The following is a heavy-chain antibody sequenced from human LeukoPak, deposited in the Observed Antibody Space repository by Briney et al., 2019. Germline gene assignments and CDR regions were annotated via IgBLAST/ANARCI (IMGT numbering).Heavy chain of an antibody. CDR1: GGSISSNKW. J-gene: IGHJ4*02. V-gene: IGHV4-4*02. CDR2: IYHSGST. CDR3: AREPSYHDSSGYYFDY. D-gene: IGHD3-22*01. Sequence: PSETLSLTCAVSGGSISSNKWWSWVRQPPGKGLEWIGEIYHSGSTNYNPSLQSRVTISVDKSKNQFSLKLSSVTAADTAVYYCAREPSYHDSSGYYFDYWGQGILVTVSS.